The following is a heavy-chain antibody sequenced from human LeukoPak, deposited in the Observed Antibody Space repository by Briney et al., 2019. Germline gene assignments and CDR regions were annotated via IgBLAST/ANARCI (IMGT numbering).Heavy chain of an antibody. CDR2: IIPIFGTA. CDR3: ARGFTSRLYYYYYYMDV. V-gene: IGHV1-69*13. Sequence: AASVKVSCKSSGYTFTSYGISWVRQAPGQGLEWMGGIIPIFGTANYAQKFQGRVTITADESTSTAYMELSSLRSEDTAVYYCARGFTSRLYYYYYYMDVWGKGTTVTISS. CDR1: GYTFTSYG. D-gene: IGHD2-2*01. J-gene: IGHJ6*03.